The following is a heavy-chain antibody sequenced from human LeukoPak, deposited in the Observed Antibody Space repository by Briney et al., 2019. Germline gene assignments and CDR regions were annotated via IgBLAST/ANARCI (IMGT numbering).Heavy chain of an antibody. CDR1: GFTVSSNY. V-gene: IGHV3-11*05. D-gene: IGHD3-16*02. Sequence: PGGSLRLSCAASGFTVSSNYMSWIRQAPGKGLEWVSYISSSSSYTNYADSVKGRFTISRDNAKNSLYLQMNSLRAEDTAVYYCARGEGSYPPDYWGQGTLVTVSS. CDR3: ARGEGSYPPDY. J-gene: IGHJ4*02. CDR2: ISSSSSYT.